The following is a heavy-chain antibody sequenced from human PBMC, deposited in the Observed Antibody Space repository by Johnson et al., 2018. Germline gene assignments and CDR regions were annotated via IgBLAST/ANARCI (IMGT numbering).Heavy chain of an antibody. J-gene: IGHJ6*03. CDR3: ARAENYYYYYMDV. CDR2: INSDGSST. CDR1: GFTFSSYW. V-gene: IGHV3-74*01. Sequence: EVQLLETGGGLVQPGGSLRLSCAASGFTFSSYWMHWVRQAPGKGLVWVSRINSDGSSTSYADSVKGRFTISRDNAKNTLYLQMNSLRAEDTAVYYVARAENYYYYYMDVWGKGTTVTVSS.